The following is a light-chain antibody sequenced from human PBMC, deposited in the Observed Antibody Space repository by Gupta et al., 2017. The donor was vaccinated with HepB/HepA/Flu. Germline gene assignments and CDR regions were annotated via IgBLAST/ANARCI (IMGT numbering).Light chain of an antibody. CDR3: GTWDKSLNAFV. CDR2: STN. V-gene: IGLV1-44*01. J-gene: IGLJ1*01. Sequence: QSVLTQPPSASGTPGQRVPVACSGSSSNVGSHNINWYQQLPGMAPKLLLFSTNQRPSGVPDRFSASKSGTSASLAISGLQSEDEADYFCGTWDKSLNAFVFGTGTEVTVL. CDR1: SSNVGSHN.